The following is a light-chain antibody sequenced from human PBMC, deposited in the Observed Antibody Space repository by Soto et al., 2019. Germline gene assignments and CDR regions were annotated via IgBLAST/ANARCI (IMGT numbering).Light chain of an antibody. CDR1: SSDAGDYDY. CDR2: EVS. Sequence: QSALTQPASVSGSPGQSLTISCTGTSSDAGDYDYVSWYQQHPGKAPKLMIYEVSNRPSGVSNRFSGSKSGNTASLTISGLQAEDEADYYCSSYTISTTYVFGTGTKVTVL. V-gene: IGLV2-14*01. CDR3: SSYTISTTYV. J-gene: IGLJ1*01.